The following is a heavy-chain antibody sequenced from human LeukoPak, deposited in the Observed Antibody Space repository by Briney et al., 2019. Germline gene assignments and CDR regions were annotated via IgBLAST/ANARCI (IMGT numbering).Heavy chain of an antibody. CDR3: ARVPENGAFDI. Sequence: SETLSLTCTVSGGSISSYYWSWIRQPPGKGLEWIGYIYYSGSTNYNPSLKSRVTISVDTSKNQFSLKLSSVTAADTAVYYCARVPENGAFDIWGQGTMVTVSS. CDR2: IYYSGST. D-gene: IGHD2-8*01. V-gene: IGHV4-59*01. CDR1: GGSISSYY. J-gene: IGHJ3*02.